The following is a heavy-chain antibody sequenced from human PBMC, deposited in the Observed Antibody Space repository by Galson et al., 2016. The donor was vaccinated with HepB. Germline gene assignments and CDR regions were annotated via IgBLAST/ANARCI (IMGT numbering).Heavy chain of an antibody. V-gene: IGHV3-33*06. CDR3: AKHRKKRTYSEFDY. D-gene: IGHD5-18*01. CDR1: DFTFSGYG. CDR2: IWFDGSKQ. J-gene: IGHJ4*02. Sequence: SLRLSCATFDFTFSGYGMHWVRQAPGKGLEWVALIWFDGSKQYYSDSVKGRFTITRDNSRNTLYLQMNSLRDEDTAVYYCAKHRKKRTYSEFDYWGQGTLVTVSS.